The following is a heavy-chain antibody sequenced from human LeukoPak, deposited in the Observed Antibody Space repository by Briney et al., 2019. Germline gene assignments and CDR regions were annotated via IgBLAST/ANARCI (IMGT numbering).Heavy chain of an antibody. CDR1: GYTFTSNY. J-gene: IGHJ4*02. V-gene: IGHV1-46*01. Sequence: ASVKVSCKASGYTFTSNYIHWVRQAPGQGLEWMGMIFPRDGSTSYAQKFQGRVTVTRDTSTSTVHMELSGLRSEDTAVYYCARDQEGFDYWGQGTLVTVSS. CDR3: ARDQEGFDY. CDR2: IFPRDGST.